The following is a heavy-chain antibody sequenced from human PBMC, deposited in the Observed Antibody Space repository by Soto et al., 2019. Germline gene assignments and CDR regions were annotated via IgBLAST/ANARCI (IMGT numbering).Heavy chain of an antibody. CDR2: IWYDGNTK. J-gene: IGHJ4*02. V-gene: IGHV3-33*01. CDR1: GFTFSNYG. Sequence: QVQLVESGGGVVQPGRSLRLSCAASGFTFSNYGMHWVRQAPDKGLEWVAVIWYDGNTKYYADSVKGRFTVSRDNSKKTLYLQMDSLRAEDTAVYYCAREWVTVAISGLGYWGQGTLVTVSS. D-gene: IGHD3-16*01. CDR3: AREWVTVAISGLGY.